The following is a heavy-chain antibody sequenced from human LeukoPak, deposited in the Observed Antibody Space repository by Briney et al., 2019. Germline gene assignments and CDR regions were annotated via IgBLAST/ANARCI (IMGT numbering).Heavy chain of an antibody. CDR2: ISGGGTTM. J-gene: IGHJ6*03. V-gene: IGHV3-11*04. D-gene: IGHD3-10*01. CDR3: TRDQKSLYGSARPHYMDV. CDR1: GFIISDYY. Sequence: GGSLRLSCAASGFIISDYYMNWIRQVPGKGLEWVSHISGGGTTMYYADSVKGRFTISWDSTNNSLYLEMNSLRAEDTAVYYCTRDQKSLYGSARPHYMDVWGKGTTFIVSS.